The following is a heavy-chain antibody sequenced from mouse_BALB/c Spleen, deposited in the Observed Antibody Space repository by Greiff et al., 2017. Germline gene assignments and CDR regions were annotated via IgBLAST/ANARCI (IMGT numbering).Heavy chain of an antibody. V-gene: IGHV5-9-4*01. D-gene: IGHD2-10*02. CDR1: GFTFSSYA. CDR3: ARDKYGHHGAMDY. Sequence: EVNLVESGGGLVKPGGSLKLSCAASGFTFSSYAMSWVRQSPEKRLEWVAEISSGGSYTYYPDTVTGRFTISRDNAKNTLYLEMSSLRSEDTAMYYCARDKYGHHGAMDYWGQGTSVTVSS. CDR2: ISSGGSYT. J-gene: IGHJ4*01.